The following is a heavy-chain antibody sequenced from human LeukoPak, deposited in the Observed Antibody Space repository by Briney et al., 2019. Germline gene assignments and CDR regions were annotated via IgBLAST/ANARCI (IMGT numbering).Heavy chain of an antibody. CDR3: ARQYNWNGGAFDI. CDR1: GYTFTSYY. CDR2: INPSGGST. J-gene: IGHJ3*02. D-gene: IGHD1-1*01. Sequence: GASVKVSCKAFGYTFTSYYMHWVRQAPGQGLEWMGIINPSGGSTSYAQKFQGRVTMTRDTSTNTVYMELSSLRSEDTAVYYCARQYNWNGGAFDIWGQGTMVTVSA. V-gene: IGHV1-46*03.